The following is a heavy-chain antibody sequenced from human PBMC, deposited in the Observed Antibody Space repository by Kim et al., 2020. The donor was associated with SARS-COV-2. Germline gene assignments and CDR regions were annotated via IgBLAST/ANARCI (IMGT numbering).Heavy chain of an antibody. D-gene: IGHD4-17*01. J-gene: IGHJ4*02. CDR1: GFTFSSYA. CDR3: AKDSWNVDGDQLDY. CDR2: ISGSGGRT. Sequence: GGSLRLSCAASGFTFSSYAMSWVRQAPGKGLEWVSAISGSGGRTYYAGSVKGRFTISRDESKNTMYLQMNSLRAEDTAVYYCAKDSWNVDGDQLDYWGQGTLVTVSS. V-gene: IGHV3-23*01.